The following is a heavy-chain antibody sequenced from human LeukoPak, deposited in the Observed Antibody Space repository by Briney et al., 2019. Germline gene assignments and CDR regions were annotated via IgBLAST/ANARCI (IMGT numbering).Heavy chain of an antibody. Sequence: GGSLRLSCAASGFTFSSYWMSWVRQAPGKGLEWVANIKQDESEKYYVDSVKGQFTISRDNAKNSLYLQMNSLRAEDTAVYYCARDHYYRSGSYYVYWGQGTLVTVSS. J-gene: IGHJ4*02. CDR1: GFTFSSYW. V-gene: IGHV3-7*04. D-gene: IGHD3-10*01. CDR3: ARDHYYRSGSYYVY. CDR2: IKQDESEK.